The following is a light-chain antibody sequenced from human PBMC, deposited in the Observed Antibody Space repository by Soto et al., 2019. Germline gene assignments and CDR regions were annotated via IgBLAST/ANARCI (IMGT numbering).Light chain of an antibody. CDR1: SSDVGSHNL. CDR3: CSYAGTSTSYV. Sequence: QSVLTQPASVSGSPGQSITISCTGTSSDVGSHNLVSWYQEHPDKAPKLMIYEVSKRPSGVSNRFSGSKSGNTASLTISGLQAEDEADYYCCSYAGTSTSYVFGTGTKVTVL. J-gene: IGLJ1*01. V-gene: IGLV2-23*02. CDR2: EVS.